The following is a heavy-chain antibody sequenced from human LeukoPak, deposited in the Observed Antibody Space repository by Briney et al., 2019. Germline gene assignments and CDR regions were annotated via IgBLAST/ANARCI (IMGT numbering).Heavy chain of an antibody. V-gene: IGHV1-69*13. CDR2: IIPIFGTA. CDR1: GGTFSSYA. CDR3: ARNYYDRINYFDY. Sequence: SVKVSCKASGGTFSSYAISWVRQAPGQGLEWMGGIIPIFGTANYAQKFQGRVTITADESTSTAYMELSSLRSEDTAVYYCARNYYDRINYFDYWGQGTLVTVSS. J-gene: IGHJ4*02. D-gene: IGHD3-22*01.